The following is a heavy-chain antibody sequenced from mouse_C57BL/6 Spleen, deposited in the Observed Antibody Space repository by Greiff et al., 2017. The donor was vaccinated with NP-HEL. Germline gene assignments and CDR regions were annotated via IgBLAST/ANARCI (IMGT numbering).Heavy chain of an antibody. CDR1: GFTFRNYW. V-gene: IGHV6-3*01. CDR2: IRLKSDNYAT. Sequence: EVKVVESGGGLVQPGGSMKLSCVASGFTFRNYWMNWVRQSPEKGLEWVAQIRLKSDNYATHYAESVKGRFTISRDDSKSSVYLQMNNLRAEDTGIYYCSYGNYGFAYWGQGTLVTVSA. CDR3: SYGNYGFAY. J-gene: IGHJ3*01. D-gene: IGHD2-1*01.